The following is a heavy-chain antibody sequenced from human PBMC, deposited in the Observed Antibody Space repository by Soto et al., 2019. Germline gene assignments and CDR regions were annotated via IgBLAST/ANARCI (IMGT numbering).Heavy chain of an antibody. CDR2: TYHTGST. CDR3: ARIGNPDASLYFDY. V-gene: IGHV4-31*03. CDR1: GGSISIGVYY. Sequence: QVQLQESGPGLVKPSQTLSLTCTVSGGSISIGVYYWNWIRQHPGKGLEWNGYTYHTGSTYYNPSLESRVTISVDPSKNQFSLKLSSVTAADTAVYYCARIGNPDASLYFDYWGQGALVTVSS. J-gene: IGHJ4*02.